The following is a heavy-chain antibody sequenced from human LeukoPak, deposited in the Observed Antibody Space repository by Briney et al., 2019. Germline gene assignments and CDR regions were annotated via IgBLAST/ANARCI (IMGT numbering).Heavy chain of an antibody. J-gene: IGHJ3*01. CDR2: IYYSGST. CDR3: ARVNDSSGYYYRDPLGD. Sequence: SETLSLTCTVSGGSVSSGSYYWSWIRQPPGKGLEWIGYIYYSGSTNYNPSLKSRVTISVDTSKNQFSLKLSSVTAADTAVYYCARVNDSSGYYYRDPLGDWGQGTMVTVSS. V-gene: IGHV4-61*01. D-gene: IGHD3-22*01. CDR1: GGSVSSGSYY.